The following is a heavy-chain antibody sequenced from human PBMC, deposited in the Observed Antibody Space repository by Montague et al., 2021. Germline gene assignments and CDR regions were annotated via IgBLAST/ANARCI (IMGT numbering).Heavy chain of an antibody. CDR2: ISGSGSST. CDR1: GFTSSSYA. J-gene: IGHJ4*02. D-gene: IGHD4-23*01. Sequence: SLRLSCAASGFTSSSYAMSWVRQAPGKGLEWVSAISGSGSSTYYADSVKGRFTISRDNSKNTLYLQMNSLRAEDTAVYHCANRPDITVVTLGGQGTLVTVSS. CDR3: ANRPDITVVTL. V-gene: IGHV3-23*01.